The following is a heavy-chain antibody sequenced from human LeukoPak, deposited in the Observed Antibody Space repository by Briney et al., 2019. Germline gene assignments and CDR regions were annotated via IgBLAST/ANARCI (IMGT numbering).Heavy chain of an antibody. V-gene: IGHV3-23*01. CDR2: ISGSGGST. CDR1: GFTFSSYA. J-gene: IGHJ4*02. D-gene: IGHD2-8*01. CDR3: AAQPCTNGICYLDY. Sequence: GGSLRLSCAASGFTFSSYAMSWVRQAPGKGLEWVSAISGSGGSTYYADSVKGRFTISRDNSRNILYLQMNSLRAEDSAVYYCAAQPCTNGICYLDYWGQGALVTVSS.